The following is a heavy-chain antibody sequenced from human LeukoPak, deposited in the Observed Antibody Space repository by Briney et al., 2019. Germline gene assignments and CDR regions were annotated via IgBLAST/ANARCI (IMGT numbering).Heavy chain of an antibody. CDR1: GGSISSSSYY. V-gene: IGHV4-61*01. CDR2: FYYRGST. CDR3: ASMSAYDYFFNY. J-gene: IGHJ4*02. Sequence: SETLSLTCTVSGGSISSSSYYWSWIRQPPGKGLEWIGYFYYRGSTNYNPSLKSRVSISVDTSKNQLSLKLSSVTAADTAVYYCASMSAYDYFFNYWGQGTLVTVSS. D-gene: IGHD5-12*01.